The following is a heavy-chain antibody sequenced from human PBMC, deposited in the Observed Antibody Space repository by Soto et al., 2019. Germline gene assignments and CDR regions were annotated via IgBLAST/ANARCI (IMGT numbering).Heavy chain of an antibody. CDR1: GFTFSSYA. Sequence: GGSLRLSCAASGFTFSSYAMSWVRQAPGKGLEWVSAISGSGGSTYYADSVKGRFTISRDNSKNTLYLQMNSLRAEDTAVYYCAKDVKRGVVPAAILWGQGTLVTVSS. V-gene: IGHV3-23*01. CDR3: AKDVKRGVVPAAIL. D-gene: IGHD2-2*01. J-gene: IGHJ4*02. CDR2: ISGSGGST.